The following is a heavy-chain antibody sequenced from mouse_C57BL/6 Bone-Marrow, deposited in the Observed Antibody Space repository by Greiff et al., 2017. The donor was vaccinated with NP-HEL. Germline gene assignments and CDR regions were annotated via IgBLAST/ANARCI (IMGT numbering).Heavy chain of an antibody. J-gene: IGHJ4*01. V-gene: IGHV5-12*01. CDR2: ISNGGGST. CDR3: ARRGDYYGNYAMDY. CDR1: GFTFSDYY. D-gene: IGHD1-1*01. Sequence: EVNVVESGGGLVQPGGSLKLSCAASGFTFSDYYMYWVRQTPEKRLEWVAYISNGGGSTYYPDTVKGRFTISRDNAKNTLYLQMSRLKSEDTAMYYCARRGDYYGNYAMDYWGQGTSVTVSS.